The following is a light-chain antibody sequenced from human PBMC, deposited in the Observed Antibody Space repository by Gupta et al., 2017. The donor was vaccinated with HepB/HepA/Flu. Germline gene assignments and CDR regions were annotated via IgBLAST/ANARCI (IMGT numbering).Light chain of an antibody. CDR2: AAS. V-gene: IGKV1-39*01. CDR3: HQNHSNPPYT. Sequence: DIQMTQSPSSLSASVGDRVTITCRASQRIRSYLNWYKQKPGKAPKLLIYAASSWQNGVPSRFGGGGFGKYLSPTNSRRQQEDFAAYYYHQNHSNPPYTCGQGTKLDIK. CDR1: QRIRSY. J-gene: IGKJ2*01.